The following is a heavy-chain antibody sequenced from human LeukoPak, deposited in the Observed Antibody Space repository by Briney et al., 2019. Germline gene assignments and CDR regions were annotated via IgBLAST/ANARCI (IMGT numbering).Heavy chain of an antibody. J-gene: IGHJ3*02. CDR1: GGSISSSSYY. V-gene: IGHV4-39*07. Sequence: SETLSLTCTVSGGSISSSSYYWGWIRQPPGKGLEWIGSIYYSGSTYYNPSLKSRVTISVDTSKNQFSLKLSSVTAADTAVYYCARDSRPRRAFDIWGQGTMVTVSS. CDR3: ARDSRPRRAFDI. CDR2: IYYSGST.